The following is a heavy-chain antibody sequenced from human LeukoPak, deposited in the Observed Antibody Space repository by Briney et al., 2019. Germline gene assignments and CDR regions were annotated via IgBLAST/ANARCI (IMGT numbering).Heavy chain of an antibody. CDR3: ARQRYSGSYFHY. V-gene: IGHV4-4*09. D-gene: IGHD1-26*01. Sequence: SETLSLTCTVSGGSISSYHWSWIRQPPGKGLEWIGYIYTSGSTNYNPSLKSRVTISVDTSKNQFSLKLSSVTAADTAVYYCARQRYSGSYFHYWGQGTLVTVSS. CDR1: GGSISSYH. J-gene: IGHJ4*02. CDR2: IYTSGST.